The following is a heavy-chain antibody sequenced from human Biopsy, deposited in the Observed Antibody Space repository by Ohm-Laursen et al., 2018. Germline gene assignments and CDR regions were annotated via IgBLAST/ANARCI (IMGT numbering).Heavy chain of an antibody. V-gene: IGHV1-2*02. CDR3: ARDPLNGHKHFDY. CDR1: SYTFTDYN. J-gene: IGHJ4*02. D-gene: IGHD2-8*01. Sequence: SVKVPCKASSYTFTDYNIHWMRQAPGQGLEWLGYINCKTGATNYAQKFQGTVTMTRDTSISTAYLALGSLRSADTAIYYCARDPLNGHKHFDYWGQGSLVTVSS. CDR2: INCKTGAT.